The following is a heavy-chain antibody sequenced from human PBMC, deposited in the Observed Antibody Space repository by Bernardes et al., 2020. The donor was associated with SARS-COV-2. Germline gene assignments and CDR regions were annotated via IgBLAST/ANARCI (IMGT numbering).Heavy chain of an antibody. CDR3: AHSYYYDSSGYRHYFDS. J-gene: IGHJ4*02. CDR1: GFSLSTSGVG. D-gene: IGHD3-22*01. V-gene: IGHV2-5*01. CDR2: IHCNDDQ. Sequence: SGPTLVKPTQTLTLTCNFSGFSLSTSGVGVGWIRHASGKALEWLAVIHCNDDQRYRPSLKNRLTITKDTSKNQVVLTMSKMDPVDSATNYCAHSYYYDSSGYRHYFDSCSQRTLVTVSS.